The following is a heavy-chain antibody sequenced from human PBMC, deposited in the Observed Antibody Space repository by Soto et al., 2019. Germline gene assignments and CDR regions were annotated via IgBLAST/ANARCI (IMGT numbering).Heavy chain of an antibody. D-gene: IGHD3-10*01. J-gene: IGHJ4*02. CDR3: TIGFGSGSYYLAY. CDR1: GFTFSNSW. V-gene: IGHV3-15*07. Sequence: PGGSLRLSCAASGFTFSNSWVNWVRQAPGKGLEWVGRIKRKTDGGTTDYAAPVNGRFTISRDDSRNTLYLQMNSLKTEDTAIYYCTIGFGSGSYYLAYWGQGTLVTVSS. CDR2: IKRKTDGGTT.